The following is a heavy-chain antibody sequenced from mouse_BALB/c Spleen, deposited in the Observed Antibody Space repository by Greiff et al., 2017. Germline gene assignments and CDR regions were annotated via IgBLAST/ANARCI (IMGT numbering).Heavy chain of an antibody. J-gene: IGHJ2*01. Sequence: QVQLQQSGAELVRPGASVKLSCKASGYTFTSYWINWVKQRPGQGLEWIGNIYPSDSYTNYNQKFKDKATLTVDKSSSTAYMQLSSPTSEDSAVYYCTREGITTVVARYYFDYWGQGTTLTVSS. V-gene: IGHV1-69*02. CDR2: IYPSDSYT. D-gene: IGHD1-1*01. CDR3: TREGITTVVARYYFDY. CDR1: GYTFTSYW.